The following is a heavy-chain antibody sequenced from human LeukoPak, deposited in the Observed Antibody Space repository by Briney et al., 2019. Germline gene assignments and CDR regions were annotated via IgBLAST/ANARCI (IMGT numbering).Heavy chain of an antibody. Sequence: GGSLRLSCAASGFTFSSYAMSWVRQAPGKGLEWVSAISGSGGSTYYADSVKGRFTISRDNSKNTLYLQMNSLRAEDTAVYYCAKDLERPMVRGVIGENYWGQGTLVTVSS. J-gene: IGHJ4*02. CDR3: AKDLERPMVRGVIGENY. CDR1: GFTFSSYA. D-gene: IGHD3-10*01. V-gene: IGHV3-23*01. CDR2: ISGSGGST.